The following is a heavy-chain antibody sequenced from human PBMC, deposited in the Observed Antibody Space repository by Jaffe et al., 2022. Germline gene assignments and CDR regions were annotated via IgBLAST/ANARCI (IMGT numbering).Heavy chain of an antibody. D-gene: IGHD5-12*01. CDR2: IYYSGST. CDR1: GGSISSSSYY. Sequence: QLQLQESGPGLVKPSETLSLTCTVSGGSISSSSYYWGWIRQPPGKGLEWIGSIYYSGSTYYNPSLKSRVTISVDTSKNQFSLKLSSVTAADTAVYYCARHVEKGIVPTFVFDYWGQGTLVTVSS. CDR3: ARHVEKGIVPTFVFDY. J-gene: IGHJ4*02. V-gene: IGHV4-39*01.